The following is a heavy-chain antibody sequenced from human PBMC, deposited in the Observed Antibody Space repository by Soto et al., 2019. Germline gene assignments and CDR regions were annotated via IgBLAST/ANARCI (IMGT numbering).Heavy chain of an antibody. V-gene: IGHV5-51*01. CDR1: GYTFNAYW. D-gene: IGHD2-2*02. CDR2: IFPGESDT. CDR3: GRLAYLVTPPLYQPTAPFDH. Sequence: GESLKISCKASGYTFNAYWIGWVCQMPGKGLEWMGIIFPGESDTRYNPSFQGQVTISVDKSISTAYLQRNSLKASDSAMYYCGRLAYLVTPPLYQPTAPFDHWGQGTLVTVSP. J-gene: IGHJ4*02.